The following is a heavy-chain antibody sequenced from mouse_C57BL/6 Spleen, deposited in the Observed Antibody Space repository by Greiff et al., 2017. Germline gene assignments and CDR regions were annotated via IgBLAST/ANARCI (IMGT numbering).Heavy chain of an antibody. J-gene: IGHJ1*03. CDR1: GYTFTDYE. D-gene: IGHD2-3*01. CDR3: TRWGWLLRYFDV. V-gene: IGHV1-15*01. CDR2: IDPETGGT. Sequence: QVQLQQSGAELVRPGASVTLSCKASGYTFTDYEMHWVKQTPVHGLEWIGAIDPETGGTAYNQKFKGKAILTADKSSSTAYMELRSLTSEDSAVYYCTRWGWLLRYFDVWGTGTTVTVSS.